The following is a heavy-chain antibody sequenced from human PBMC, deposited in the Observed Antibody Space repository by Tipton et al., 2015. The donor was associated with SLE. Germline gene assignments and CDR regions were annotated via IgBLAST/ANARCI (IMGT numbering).Heavy chain of an antibody. D-gene: IGHD2-21*01. CDR2: INSDGSST. CDR1: GFIYSNAW. Sequence: SLRLSCAASGFIYSNAWMTWVRQVPGEGLVWVSRINSDGSSTNYADSVKGRFTISRDNAKNSLYLQMNSLRAEDTAVYYCARIASWPDYWGQGTLVTVSS. J-gene: IGHJ4*02. V-gene: IGHV3-74*01. CDR3: ARIASWPDY.